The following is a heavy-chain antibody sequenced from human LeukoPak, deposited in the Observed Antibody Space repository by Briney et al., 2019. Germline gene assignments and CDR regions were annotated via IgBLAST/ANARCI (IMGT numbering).Heavy chain of an antibody. CDR1: Y. D-gene: IGHD3-10*01. CDR3: ASTLWFGELRFDY. Sequence: YXHXXRQAXXQGLXXXVLINPNSGGTNYAQKFQGSVTMTRDTSISTAYMELSRLRSDDTAVYYCASTLWFGELRFDYWGQGTLVTVSS. CDR2: INPNSGGT. J-gene: IGHJ4*02. V-gene: IGHV1-2*06.